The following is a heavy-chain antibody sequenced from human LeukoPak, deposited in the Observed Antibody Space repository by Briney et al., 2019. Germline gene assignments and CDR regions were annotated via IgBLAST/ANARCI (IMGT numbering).Heavy chain of an antibody. Sequence: GESLKISCKVSGYSFTTYWISWVRQMPGKGLEWMGRIDPSDSYTDYAPSFQGHVTISADRSLSTAYLQWYSLKASDTAMYYCARQVFWGQGTLVTVSS. V-gene: IGHV5-10-1*01. CDR1: GYSFTTYW. J-gene: IGHJ4*02. CDR2: IDPSDSYT. CDR3: ARQVF.